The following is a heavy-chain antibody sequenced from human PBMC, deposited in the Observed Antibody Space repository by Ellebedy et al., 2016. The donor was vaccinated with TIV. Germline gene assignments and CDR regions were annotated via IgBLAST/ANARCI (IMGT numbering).Heavy chain of an antibody. V-gene: IGHV3-30*18. CDR3: AKERYYYDNSGYLKY. D-gene: IGHD3-22*01. CDR2: ISYDGSKK. Sequence: GGSLRLSCAASGFTFSNYGIHWVRQAPGKGLEWVAVISYDGSKKYYADSVKGRFTISRDNSKNPLYLQMNSLGTEDTAVYYCAKERYYYDNSGYLKYWGQGTLVTVSS. CDR1: GFTFSNYG. J-gene: IGHJ4*02.